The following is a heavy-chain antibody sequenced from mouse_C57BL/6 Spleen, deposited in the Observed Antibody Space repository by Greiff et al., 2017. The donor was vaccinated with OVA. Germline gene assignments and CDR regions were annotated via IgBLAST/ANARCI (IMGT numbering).Heavy chain of an antibody. V-gene: IGHV1-18*01. CDR1: GYTFTDYN. J-gene: IGHJ2*01. CDR3: ARRGYVGYYFDY. Sequence: EVQLQQSGPELVKPGASVKIPCKASGYTFTDYNMDWVKQSHGKSLEWIGDINPNNGGTIYNQKFKGKATLTVDKSSSTAYMELRILTSEDTAIYYCARRGYVGYYFDYWGQGTTLTVSS. D-gene: IGHD2-2*01. CDR2: INPNNGGT.